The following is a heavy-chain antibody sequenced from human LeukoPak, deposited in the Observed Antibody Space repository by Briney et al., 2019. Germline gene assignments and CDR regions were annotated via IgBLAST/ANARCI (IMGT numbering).Heavy chain of an antibody. D-gene: IGHD3-3*01. J-gene: IGHJ4*02. CDR3: ARVFAHGWSDY. Sequence: SETLSLTCTVSGGSISPDYWSCIRQPPGGGLEWIGYIYYSGTTKYNPSLKSRVTISVDTSKNQFSLKLKSVTAADTAVYYCARVFAHGWSDYWGQGALVTVSS. V-gene: IGHV4-59*01. CDR2: IYYSGTT. CDR1: GGSISPDY.